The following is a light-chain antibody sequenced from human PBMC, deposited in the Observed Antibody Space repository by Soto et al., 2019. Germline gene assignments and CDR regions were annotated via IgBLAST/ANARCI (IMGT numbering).Light chain of an antibody. CDR2: YDS. Sequence: SYELTQPPSVSVAPGKTARLTCGGNNIGSKSVHWYQQKPGQAPVVVIYYDSDRPSGIPERFSGSNSGNTATLTISRVEAGDEADYYCQVWDSRSDPLVFGGGTKLTVL. CDR3: QVWDSRSDPLV. V-gene: IGLV3-21*04. J-gene: IGLJ2*01. CDR1: NIGSKS.